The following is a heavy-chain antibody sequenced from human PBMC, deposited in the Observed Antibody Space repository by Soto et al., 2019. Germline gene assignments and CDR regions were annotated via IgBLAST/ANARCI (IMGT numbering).Heavy chain of an antibody. J-gene: IGHJ6*02. Sequence: GASVKVSCKVSGYTLTELSMHWVRQAPGKGLEWMGGFDPEDGETIYAQKFQGRVTMTEDTSTDTAYMELSSLRSEDTAVYYCAGAPLISPDIVATFTRDNNMVYYGMDVWGQGTTVTVSS. CDR3: AGAPLISPDIVATFTRDNNMVYYGMDV. D-gene: IGHD5-12*01. V-gene: IGHV1-24*01. CDR1: GYTLTELS. CDR2: FDPEDGET.